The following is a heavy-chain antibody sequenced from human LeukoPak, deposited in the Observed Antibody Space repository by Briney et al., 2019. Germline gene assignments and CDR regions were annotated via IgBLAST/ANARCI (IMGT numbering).Heavy chain of an antibody. CDR3: AKDPPYYPIPGADMDV. J-gene: IGHJ6*03. D-gene: IGHD3-10*01. Sequence: GGTLRLSCAASGFTFSSYGMSWVRQAPGKGLEWVSVIYSGGSTYYADSVKGRFTISRDNAKNSLYLQMNSLRVEDTAIYFCAKDPPYYPIPGADMDVWGKGTTVTVSS. CDR1: GFTFSSYG. CDR2: IYSGGST. V-gene: IGHV3-23*03.